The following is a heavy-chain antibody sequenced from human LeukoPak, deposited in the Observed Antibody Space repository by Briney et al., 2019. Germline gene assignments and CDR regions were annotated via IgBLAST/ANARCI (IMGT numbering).Heavy chain of an antibody. D-gene: IGHD3-22*01. CDR2: IYYSGST. J-gene: IGHJ3*02. Sequence: SQTLSLTCTVSGGSISSGGYSWSWIRQHPGKGLEWIGYIYYSGSTYYNPSLKSRVTISVDTSKNQFSLKLSSVAAADTAVYYCARRGLGYYDSSGYYGYAFDIWGQGTMVTVSS. CDR3: ARRGLGYYDSSGYYGYAFDI. CDR1: GGSISSGGYS. V-gene: IGHV4-31*03.